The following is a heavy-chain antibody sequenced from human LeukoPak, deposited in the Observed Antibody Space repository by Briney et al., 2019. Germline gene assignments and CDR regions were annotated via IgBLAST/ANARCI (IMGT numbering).Heavy chain of an antibody. CDR3: ARQLAAVKESTNWFDP. D-gene: IGHD6-13*01. J-gene: IGHJ5*02. Sequence: PGGSLRLSCAASGFTFSSYAMHWVRQAPGKGLEWVAVISYDGSNKYYADSVKGRFTISRDNSKNTLYLQMNSLRAEDTAVYYCARQLAAVKESTNWFDPWGQGTLVTVSS. CDR1: GFTFSSYA. V-gene: IGHV3-30*04. CDR2: ISYDGSNK.